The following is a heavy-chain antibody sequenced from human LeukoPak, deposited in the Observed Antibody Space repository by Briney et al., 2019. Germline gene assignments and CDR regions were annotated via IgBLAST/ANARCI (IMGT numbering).Heavy chain of an antibody. CDR3: ARDETSSGYYSPFDAFDI. J-gene: IGHJ3*02. V-gene: IGHV3-21*01. Sequence: GGSLRLSCVISGFTLSTYSMNWVRQAPGKGLEWVSSISSTSSYIYYADSVKGRFTISRDNAKNSLYLQMNSLRAEDTAVYYCARDETSSGYYSPFDAFDIWGQGTMVTVSS. D-gene: IGHD3-22*01. CDR1: GFTLSTYS. CDR2: ISSTSSYI.